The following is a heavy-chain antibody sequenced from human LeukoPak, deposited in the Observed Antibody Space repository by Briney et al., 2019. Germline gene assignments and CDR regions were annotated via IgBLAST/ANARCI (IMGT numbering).Heavy chain of an antibody. Sequence: SETLSLTCTVSGGSISSYYWSWIRQPPGKGLEWIGYIYYSGSTNYNPSLKSRVTISVDTSKNQFSLKLSSVTAADTAVYYCARAGQLELKTWFDPWGQGTPVTVSS. CDR3: ARAGQLELKTWFDP. CDR1: GGSISSYY. CDR2: IYYSGST. V-gene: IGHV4-59*01. D-gene: IGHD1-7*01. J-gene: IGHJ5*02.